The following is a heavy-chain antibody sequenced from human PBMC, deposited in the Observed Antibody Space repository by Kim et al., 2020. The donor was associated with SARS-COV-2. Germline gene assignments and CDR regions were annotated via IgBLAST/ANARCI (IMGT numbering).Heavy chain of an antibody. Sequence: SETLSLTCTVSGGSISSSSYYWGWIRQPPGKGLEWIGSIYYSGSTYYNPSLKSRVTISVDTSKNQFSLKLSSVTAADTAVYYCARDEGRSAGHYFDYWGQGTLGTVSS. D-gene: IGHD2-15*01. CDR1: GGSISSSSYY. V-gene: IGHV4-39*07. J-gene: IGHJ4*02. CDR2: IYYSGST. CDR3: ARDEGRSAGHYFDY.